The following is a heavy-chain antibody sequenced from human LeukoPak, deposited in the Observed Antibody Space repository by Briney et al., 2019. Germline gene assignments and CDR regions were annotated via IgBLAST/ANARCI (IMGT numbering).Heavy chain of an antibody. CDR1: GYSISSGYY. V-gene: IGHV4-38-2*02. D-gene: IGHD3-16*01. Sequence: SETLSLTCTVSGYSISSGYYWGWIRQPPGKGLEWIGSIYHSGSTHYNPSLKSRVTISVDTSKNQFSLKLSSVTAADTAVYYCARDRLGLFDYWGQGTLVTVSS. J-gene: IGHJ4*02. CDR2: IYHSGST. CDR3: ARDRLGLFDY.